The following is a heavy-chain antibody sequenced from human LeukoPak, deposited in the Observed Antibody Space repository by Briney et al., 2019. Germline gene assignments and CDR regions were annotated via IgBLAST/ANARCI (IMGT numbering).Heavy chain of an antibody. CDR1: GYTFTGYY. D-gene: IGHD1-14*01. CDR2: INPNSGGT. V-gene: IGHV1-2*02. Sequence: ASVKVSCKASGYTFTGYYMHWVRQAPGQGLEWMGWINPNSGGTNYAQKFQGRVTMTEDTSTDTAYMELSSLRSEDTAVYYCATISRTPWGQGTLVTVSS. J-gene: IGHJ5*02. CDR3: ATISRTP.